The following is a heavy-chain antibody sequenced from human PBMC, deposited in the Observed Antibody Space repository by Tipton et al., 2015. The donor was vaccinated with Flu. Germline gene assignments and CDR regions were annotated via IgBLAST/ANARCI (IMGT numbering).Heavy chain of an antibody. CDR1: GYSIRSGYY. CDR3: ARDYPNYDLLTSYFFYYFDS. CDR2: IHQSGTT. J-gene: IGHJ4*02. V-gene: IGHV4-38-2*02. Sequence: TLSLTCAVSGYSIRSGYYWDWIRQPPGKGLEWIGSIHQSGTTYYKSPLKSRVAISLDTSNNQVALTLSSVTAADTAIYYCARDYPNYDLLTSYFFYYFDSWGRGTPVTVSS. D-gene: IGHD3-9*01.